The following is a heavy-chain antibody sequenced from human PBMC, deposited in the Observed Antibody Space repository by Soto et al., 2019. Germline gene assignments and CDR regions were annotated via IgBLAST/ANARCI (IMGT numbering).Heavy chain of an antibody. V-gene: IGHV3-23*01. CDR3: AKVSSSWYSGFFDF. J-gene: IGHJ4*02. CDR2: LSDSGGST. CDR1: GFTFSGHA. D-gene: IGHD6-13*01. Sequence: GGSLRLSCTASGFTFSGHAMTWVRQAPGKGLEWVSGLSDSGGSTYYADSVKGRFTISRDNSMNTLYLQMNTLRAEDTAVYYCAKVSSSWYSGFFDFWGQGTLVTVSS.